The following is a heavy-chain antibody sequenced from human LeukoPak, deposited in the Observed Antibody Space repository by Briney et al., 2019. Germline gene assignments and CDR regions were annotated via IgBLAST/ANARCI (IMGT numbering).Heavy chain of an antibody. V-gene: IGHV3-7*01. CDR2: IKEDGSEK. J-gene: IGHJ4*02. CDR1: GFTFSNYW. D-gene: IGHD4-17*01. CDR3: ARSSYGHYVVC. Sequence: GGSLRLSCAASGFTFSNYWMSWVRQAPGKGLEWVANIKEDGSEKYYVDSVRGRFTVSRDNAKNSLYLQMNSLRAEDTAVYYCARSSYGHYVVCWGQGTLVTVSS.